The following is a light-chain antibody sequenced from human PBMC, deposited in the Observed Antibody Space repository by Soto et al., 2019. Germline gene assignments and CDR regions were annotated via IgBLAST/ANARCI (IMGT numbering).Light chain of an antibody. J-gene: IGKJ1*01. Sequence: EIVLTQSPFTLCFSPVDRSTLSCRASQTVSNNYLAWYQQKPGQAPRLLIYGASTRATRIPARFSGSGSGTEFTLTISSLQSEDFAVYCCQQYNNWPRTFGQGTKVDI. CDR2: GAS. CDR1: QTVSNN. V-gene: IGKV3-15*01. CDR3: QQYNNWPRT.